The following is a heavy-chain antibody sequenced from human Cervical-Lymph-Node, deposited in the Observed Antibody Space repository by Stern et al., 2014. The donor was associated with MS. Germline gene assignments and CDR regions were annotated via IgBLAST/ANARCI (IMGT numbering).Heavy chain of an antibody. J-gene: IGHJ4*02. CDR1: GFSLSTRGMC. CDR2: IDWEDDK. CDR3: AQIRCYGGTSKVADS. D-gene: IGHD4-23*01. Sequence: QVTLKESGPALVKPTQTLTLTCTFSGFSLSTRGMCVSWIRQPPGKALEWLALIDWEDDKFYSTSLETRLTISKDTSKNQVVLAVTNMDPVDTATYYCAQIRCYGGTSKVADSWGQGTLVTVSS. V-gene: IGHV2-70*01.